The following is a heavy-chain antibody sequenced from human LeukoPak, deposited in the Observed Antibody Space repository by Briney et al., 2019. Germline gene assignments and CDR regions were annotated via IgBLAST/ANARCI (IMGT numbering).Heavy chain of an antibody. CDR3: AKEQYPGYFDF. CDR1: GFIFSVSS. CDR2: IRFDAANK. Sequence: GGSLRLSCAASGFIFSVSSMHWVRQAPGKGLECVCFIRFDAANKYYADSVKGRFTISRDNSNNTLYLQLNNVRTEDTATYFCAKEQYPGYFDFWGQGTLVTVSA. D-gene: IGHD1-14*01. J-gene: IGHJ4*02. V-gene: IGHV3-30*02.